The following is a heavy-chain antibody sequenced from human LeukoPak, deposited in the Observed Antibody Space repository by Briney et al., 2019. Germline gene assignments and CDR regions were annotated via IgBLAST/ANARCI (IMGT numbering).Heavy chain of an antibody. Sequence: GGSLTLSCAASGFTFSSFAMSWVRQPPGEGREWVAAISGSGGSAYYADSVKVPFTISRDNSKNTLYLQMNSLRAEDTAVYYCAKAPSLTTYYYYYMDVWGKGTTVTVSS. CDR1: GFTFSSFA. J-gene: IGHJ6*03. D-gene: IGHD4-11*01. CDR3: AKAPSLTTYYYYYMDV. CDR2: ISGSGGSA. V-gene: IGHV3-23*01.